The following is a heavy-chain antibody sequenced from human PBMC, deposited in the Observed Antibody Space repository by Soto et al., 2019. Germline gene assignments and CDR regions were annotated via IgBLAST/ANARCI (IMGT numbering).Heavy chain of an antibody. J-gene: IGHJ4*02. CDR1: GEYITSSGSY. CDR3: GRLEGLATISYYFDY. CDR2: VYYSGST. Sequence: PSETLSLTCPFSGEYITSSGSYWGWVRKPPGKGLEWIGSVYYSGSTYYNPSLESRVTISVDKSKNQFSLKLMSLSAADAAVYYCGRLEGLATISYYFDYWGQGALVTVSS. D-gene: IGHD3-9*01. V-gene: IGHV4-39*01.